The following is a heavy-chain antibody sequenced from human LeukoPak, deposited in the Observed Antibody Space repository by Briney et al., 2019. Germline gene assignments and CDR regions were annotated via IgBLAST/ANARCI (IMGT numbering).Heavy chain of an antibody. CDR1: GFSFSSYA. CDR2: ISDSGDNT. CDR3: AKRSGYTTGWFFDF. V-gene: IGHV3-23*01. J-gene: IGHJ4*02. Sequence: GGSLRLSCAASGFSFSSYAMSWVRQAPGRGLEWVSSISDSGDNTYYAESVKSRFTISRDNSKNTLFLQMNGLRAEDTAVFYCAKRSGYTTGWFFDFWGQGTLVTVSS. D-gene: IGHD6-19*01.